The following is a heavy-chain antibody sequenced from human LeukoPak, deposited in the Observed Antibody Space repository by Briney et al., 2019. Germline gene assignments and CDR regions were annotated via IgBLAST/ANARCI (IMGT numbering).Heavy chain of an antibody. CDR1: GGSISDSSFY. CDR2: VHSSGNT. CDR3: ARCLATGGRVSFDY. J-gene: IGHJ4*02. D-gene: IGHD6-13*01. Sequence: SETLSLTCTASGGSISDSSFYWGWIRQSPGKGLEWIGSVHSSGNTNYAPSLNSRVTLSVDTSKNQFSLNLSSVTAADTAVYYCARCLATGGRVSFDYWGQGTLVTVSS. V-gene: IGHV4-39*01.